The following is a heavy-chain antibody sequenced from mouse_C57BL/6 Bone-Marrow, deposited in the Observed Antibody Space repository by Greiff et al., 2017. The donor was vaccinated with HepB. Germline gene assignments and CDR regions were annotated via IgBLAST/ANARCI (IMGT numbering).Heavy chain of an antibody. Sequence: VQLQQSGAELVMPGASVKLSCKASGYTFTSYWMHWVKQRPGQGLEWIGEIDPSDSYTNYNQKFKGKSTLTVDKSSSTAYMQLSSLTSEDSAVYYCARGPLAYYAMDYWGQGTSGTVSS. V-gene: IGHV1-69*01. CDR1: GYTFTSYW. J-gene: IGHJ4*01. CDR2: IDPSDSYT. CDR3: ARGPLAYYAMDY.